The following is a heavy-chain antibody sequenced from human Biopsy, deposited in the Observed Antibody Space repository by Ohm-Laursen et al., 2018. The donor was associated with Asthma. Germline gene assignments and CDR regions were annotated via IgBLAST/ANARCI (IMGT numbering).Heavy chain of an antibody. D-gene: IGHD1-20*01. V-gene: IGHV3-53*05. CDR3: ARDLRSDNWNPWGMDV. J-gene: IGHJ6*02. CDR1: GFTVSTNG. CDR2: IYSGGGT. Sequence: SLRLSCTASGFTVSTNGMSWVRQPPGKGLEWVSVIYSGGGTYYADSVQGRVTISRDNSQNTLSLEMNSLRVEDTAVYYCARDLRSDNWNPWGMDVWGLGTTVTVAS.